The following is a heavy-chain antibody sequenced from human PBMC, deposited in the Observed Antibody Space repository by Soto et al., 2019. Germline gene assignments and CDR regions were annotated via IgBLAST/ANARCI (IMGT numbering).Heavy chain of an antibody. CDR3: ARDIYGNEYYWMDV. V-gene: IGHV3-21*01. CDR1: GFTFSSYS. CDR2: ISSSSSYI. Sequence: GGSLRLSCAASGFTFSSYSMNWVRQAPGKGLEWVSSISSSSSYIYYADSVKGRFTISRDNAKNSLYLQMNSLRAEDKAVYYCARDIYGNEYYWMDVWGQGTPVTVSS. J-gene: IGHJ6*02. D-gene: IGHD3-10*01.